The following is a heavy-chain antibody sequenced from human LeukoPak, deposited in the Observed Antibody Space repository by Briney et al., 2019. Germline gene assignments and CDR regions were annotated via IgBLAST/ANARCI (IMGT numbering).Heavy chain of an antibody. V-gene: IGHV4-39*01. D-gene: IGHD6-13*01. CDR3: ARHELPGIAISAGFDY. CDR1: GFAFSSYG. CDR2: EYYSGST. Sequence: GSLRLSCAASGFAFSSYGMSWVRQAPGKGLEWIGSEYYSGSTYYNPSLKSRVTISIDTSQNQFSLKVSSVTAADTAVYYCARHELPGIAISAGFDYWGQGTLVTVSS. J-gene: IGHJ4*02.